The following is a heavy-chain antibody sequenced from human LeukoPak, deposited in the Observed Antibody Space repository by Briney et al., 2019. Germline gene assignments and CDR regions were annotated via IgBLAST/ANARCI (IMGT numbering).Heavy chain of an antibody. V-gene: IGHV1-69*06. D-gene: IGHD3-22*01. CDR3: ARGRDYFDTSGYYYGS. Sequence: GASVKVSCKASGGTFSSYAINWVRQAPGQGLEWMGGIIPIFGTANYAQKFQGRVTFTADKSTSTAYMELSSLRSEDTAVYYCARGRDYFDTSGYYYGSWGQGTLVTVSS. J-gene: IGHJ5*02. CDR2: IIPIFGTA. CDR1: GGTFSSYA.